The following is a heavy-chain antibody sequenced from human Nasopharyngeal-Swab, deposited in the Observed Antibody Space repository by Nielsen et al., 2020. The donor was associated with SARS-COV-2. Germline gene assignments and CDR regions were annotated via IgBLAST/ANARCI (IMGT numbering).Heavy chain of an antibody. CDR2: ISSSSSYI. CDR1: GFTFNNYN. J-gene: IGHJ6*02. D-gene: IGHD3-3*01. Sequence: GESLKISCAASGFTFNNYNFNWVRPAPGKGLEWVSSISSSSSYIYYADSVQGRFTISRDNAKNSLYLQMNSLRAEDTAVYYCARDGLDYDFWSAYFMDVWGQGTTVTVSS. V-gene: IGHV3-21*01. CDR3: ARDGLDYDFWSAYFMDV.